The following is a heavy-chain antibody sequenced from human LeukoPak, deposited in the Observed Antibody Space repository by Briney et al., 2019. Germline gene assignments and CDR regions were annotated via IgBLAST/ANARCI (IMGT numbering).Heavy chain of an antibody. CDR3: AKVAPDGYTNDY. V-gene: IGHV3-30*02. D-gene: IGHD5-24*01. CDR1: GFTFSSYG. CDR2: IWYDGSNK. J-gene: IGHJ4*02. Sequence: GGSLRLSCAASGFTFSSYGMHWVRRAPGKRLEWVAFIWYDGSNKYYADSVKGRFTISRDNSKNTLYLQMNSLRGEDTAVYYCAKVAPDGYTNDYWGQGTLVTVSS.